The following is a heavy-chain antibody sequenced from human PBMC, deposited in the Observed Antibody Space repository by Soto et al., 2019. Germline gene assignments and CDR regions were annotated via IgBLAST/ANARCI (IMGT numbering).Heavy chain of an antibody. D-gene: IGHD6-13*01. J-gene: IGHJ4*02. CDR1: GGSISSSNW. Sequence: PSETLSLTCAVSGGSISSSNWWSWVRQPPGKGLEWLGEISHSGSTNYNPSLRSRVTISADKSKNQFSLKLSSVTAADTAVDYCARWMRGSSWNFDFWGQGTLVTVTS. CDR2: ISHSGST. V-gene: IGHV4-4*02. CDR3: ARWMRGSSWNFDF.